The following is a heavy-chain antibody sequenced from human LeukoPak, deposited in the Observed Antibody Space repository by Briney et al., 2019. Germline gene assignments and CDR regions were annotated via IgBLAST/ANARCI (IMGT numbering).Heavy chain of an antibody. Sequence: SETLSLTCTVSGGSISGYYWSWIRQPPGTGLEWIGYIFSSGITNYSPSLKSRVTMSLDTSKNQFSLRLSSVTAADTAVYYCARGGRIAVAGMWVYWGQGTLVTVSS. V-gene: IGHV4-59*01. CDR2: IFSSGIT. J-gene: IGHJ4*02. CDR3: ARGGRIAVAGMWVY. D-gene: IGHD6-19*01. CDR1: GGSISGYY.